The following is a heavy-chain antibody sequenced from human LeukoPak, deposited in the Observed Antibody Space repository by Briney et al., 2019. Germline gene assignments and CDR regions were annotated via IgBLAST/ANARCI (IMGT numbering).Heavy chain of an antibody. V-gene: IGHV3-7*01. CDR3: ARDRGQWLVSNYYYYGIDV. Sequence: GGSLRLSCAASGFTFSSYWMSWVRQAPGKGLEWVANIKQDGSEKYYMDSVKGRFTISRDNAKNSLYLQMNSLRAEDTAVYYCARDRGQWLVSNYYYYGIDVWGQGTTVTVSS. CDR2: IKQDGSEK. J-gene: IGHJ6*02. CDR1: GFTFSSYW. D-gene: IGHD6-19*01.